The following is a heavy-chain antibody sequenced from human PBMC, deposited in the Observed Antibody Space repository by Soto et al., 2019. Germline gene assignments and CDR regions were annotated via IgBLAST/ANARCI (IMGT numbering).Heavy chain of an antibody. D-gene: IGHD1-26*01. CDR3: AREGVKVGFDY. V-gene: IGHV1-69*13. Sequence: GASVKVSCKASGGTFSSYAISWVRQAPGQGLEWVGGIIPIFGTANYAQKFQGRVTITADESTSTAYMELSSLRSEDTAVYYCAREGVKVGFDYWGQGTLVTVSS. J-gene: IGHJ4*02. CDR2: IIPIFGTA. CDR1: GGTFSSYA.